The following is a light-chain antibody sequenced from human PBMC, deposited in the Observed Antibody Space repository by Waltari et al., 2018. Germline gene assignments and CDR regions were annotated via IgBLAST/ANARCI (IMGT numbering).Light chain of an antibody. CDR2: GTS. J-gene: IGKJ1*01. CDR3: QQYDYWPWT. V-gene: IGKV3D-15*01. CDR1: QSVRST. Sequence: IVMTQSPATLSLSPGESATLTCRASQSVRSTFAWFQQKPGQPPRLLSYGTSTRATGIPARVTGSGSGTEFSLTISSLQPEDFATYYCQQYDYWPWTFGQGTRVETK.